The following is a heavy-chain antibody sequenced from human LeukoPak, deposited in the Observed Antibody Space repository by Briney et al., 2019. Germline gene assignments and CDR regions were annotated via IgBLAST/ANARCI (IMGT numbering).Heavy chain of an antibody. Sequence: SETLSLTCTVSGGSISNYYWNWIRQPPGKGLEWIGYIYYSGTTNYNPSLKSRVSMSVDTSKNQFSLKLSSVTAADTAVYYCARHGVRRRWLQSYYFDYWGQGTLVTVSS. D-gene: IGHD5-24*01. V-gene: IGHV4-59*01. CDR3: ARHGVRRRWLQSYYFDY. J-gene: IGHJ4*02. CDR1: GGSISNYY. CDR2: IYYSGTT.